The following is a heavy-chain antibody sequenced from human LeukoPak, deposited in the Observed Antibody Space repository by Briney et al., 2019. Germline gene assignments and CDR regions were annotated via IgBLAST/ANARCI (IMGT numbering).Heavy chain of an antibody. V-gene: IGHV1-46*01. Sequence: ASVKVSCKASGYTFTSYYMHWVRQAPGQGLEWMGLINPSGGNTSYAQKFQGRVTMTRDTSTSTVYMELSSLRSEDTAVYYCASELGDYYDSSFQSRFDYWGQGTLVTVSS. CDR2: INPSGGNT. CDR3: ASELGDYYDSSFQSRFDY. J-gene: IGHJ4*02. CDR1: GYTFTSYY. D-gene: IGHD3-22*01.